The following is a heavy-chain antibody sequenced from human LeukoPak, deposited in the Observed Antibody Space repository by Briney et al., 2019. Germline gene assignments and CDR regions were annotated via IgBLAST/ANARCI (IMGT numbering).Heavy chain of an antibody. J-gene: IGHJ4*02. Sequence: GGSLRLSCAASGFMFSSYLMYWVRQAPGKGLVWVSRINGDGSITNYADSVKGRFTVSRDNAKNTVYLQTNSLRAEDTAVYYWSRGVLTCNNPFYWGQGTLVTVSS. CDR1: GFMFSSYL. CDR2: INGDGSIT. D-gene: IGHD2/OR15-2a*01. CDR3: SRGVLTCNNPFY. V-gene: IGHV3-74*01.